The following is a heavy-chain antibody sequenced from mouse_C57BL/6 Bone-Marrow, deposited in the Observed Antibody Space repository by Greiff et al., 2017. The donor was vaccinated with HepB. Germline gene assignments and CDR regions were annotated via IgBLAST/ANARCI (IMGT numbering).Heavy chain of an antibody. J-gene: IGHJ2*01. CDR2: IDPETGGT. V-gene: IGHV1-15*01. Sequence: LQESGAELVRPGASVTLSCKASGYTFTDYEMHWVKQTPVHGLEWIGAIDPETGGTAYNQKFKGKAILTADKSSSTAYIELRSLTSEDSAVSYCTRWGLRRKGDYWGQGTTLTVSS. D-gene: IGHD2-2*01. CDR3: TRWGLRRKGDY. CDR1: GYTFTDYE.